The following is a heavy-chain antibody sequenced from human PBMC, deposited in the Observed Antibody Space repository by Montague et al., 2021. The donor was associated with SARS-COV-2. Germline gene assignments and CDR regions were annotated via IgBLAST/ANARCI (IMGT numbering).Heavy chain of an antibody. CDR1: GGSFSGYY. J-gene: IGHJ5*02. V-gene: IGHV4-34*01. CDR3: ARTEYNWNDWFDP. CDR2: INHSGST. D-gene: IGHD1-20*01. Sequence: SETLSLTCAVYGGSFSGYYWTWIRQPPGKGLEWIGEINHSGSTNYNPSLKSRVTISVDMSKNQFSLQLNSVTAADSAVYYCARTEYNWNDWFDPWGQGTLVTVSS.